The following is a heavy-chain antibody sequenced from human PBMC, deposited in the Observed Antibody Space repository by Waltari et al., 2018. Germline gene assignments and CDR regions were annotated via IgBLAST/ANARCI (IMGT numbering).Heavy chain of an antibody. Sequence: EVQLVESGGGLVKPVGSLRLSCAVPGFTFSDYATNLVRQAPGKGLEWVSSIGSSSSFMDYADSVRGRFTVSRDNAKNTLYLQMDTLRAEDTAVYYCAREGAEQWVVEDYGMDVWGQGTTVTVS. D-gene: IGHD6-19*01. J-gene: IGHJ6*02. CDR2: IGSSSSFM. CDR1: GFTFSDYA. V-gene: IGHV3-21*02. CDR3: AREGAEQWVVEDYGMDV.